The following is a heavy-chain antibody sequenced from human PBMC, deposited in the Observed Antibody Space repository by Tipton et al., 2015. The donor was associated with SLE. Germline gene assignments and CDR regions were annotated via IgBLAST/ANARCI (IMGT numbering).Heavy chain of an antibody. D-gene: IGHD3-10*01. J-gene: IGHJ6*02. V-gene: IGHV4-34*01. CDR1: GGSISGYY. CDR3: ARGYGSGSYDYYYGMDV. CDR2: INHTGST. Sequence: TLSLTCTVSGGSISGYYWRWIRQPPGKGLEWIGEINHTGSTNYNPSLKSRVTISEDTSKNQFSLKLSSVTAADTAVYYCARGYGSGSYDYYYGMDVWGQGTTVTVSS.